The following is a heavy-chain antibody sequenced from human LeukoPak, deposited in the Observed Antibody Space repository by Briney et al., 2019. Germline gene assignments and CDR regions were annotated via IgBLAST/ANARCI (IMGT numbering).Heavy chain of an antibody. CDR2: INEDATTI. CDR1: GFAFSAYW. V-gene: IGHV3-74*01. D-gene: IGHD3-16*01. Sequence: TGGSLRLSCAASGFAFSAYWMHWVRQAPGKGLEWVSRINEDATTITYADSVKGRFIISRGNSKKSLYLQMNNLRAEDTAVYYCVRDLILVWTPGDDFDFWGQGTLVIVSS. CDR3: VRDLILVWTPGDDFDF. J-gene: IGHJ4*02.